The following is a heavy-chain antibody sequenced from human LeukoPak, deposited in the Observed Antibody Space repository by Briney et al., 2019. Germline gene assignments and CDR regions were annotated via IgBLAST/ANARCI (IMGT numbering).Heavy chain of an antibody. CDR3: ARDGGDDYGGNLFDY. CDR1: GGTFSSYA. J-gene: IGHJ4*02. Sequence: ASVKVSCKASGGTFSSYAISWVRQAPGQGLEWMGRIIPIFGIANYAQKFQGRVTITADKSTSTAYMELSSLRSEDTAVYYCARDGGDDYGGNLFDYWGQGTLVTVSS. D-gene: IGHD4-23*01. V-gene: IGHV1-69*04. CDR2: IIPIFGIA.